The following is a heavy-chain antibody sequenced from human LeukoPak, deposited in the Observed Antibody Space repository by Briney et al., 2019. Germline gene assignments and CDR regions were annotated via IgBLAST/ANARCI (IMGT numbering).Heavy chain of an antibody. J-gene: IGHJ4*02. CDR1: GLTFSIYG. D-gene: IGHD3-10*01. V-gene: IGHV3-23*01. CDR3: ANHRSAFEF. Sequence: GGSLRLSCAVSGLTFSIYGMSWVRQSPGKGLEWVSAISGSATGGITNYADSVEGRFTISRDNDKNTVYLQMNNLRVEDTAVYYCANHRSAFEFWGQGTLVTVSS. CDR2: ISGSATGGIT.